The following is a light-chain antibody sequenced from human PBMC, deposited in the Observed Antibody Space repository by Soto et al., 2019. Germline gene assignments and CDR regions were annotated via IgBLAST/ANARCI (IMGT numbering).Light chain of an antibody. J-gene: IGLJ2*01. CDR2: QDS. V-gene: IGLV3-1*01. CDR1: KLGDKY. CDR3: QAWDRTGDVV. Sequence: SYELTQPPSVSVSPGQTASITCSGDKLGDKYACWYQQKPGQSPVLVIYQDSKRPSGIPERFSGSNSGNTATLTISGTQAMDEADYYCQAWDRTGDVVFGGGTKVTVL.